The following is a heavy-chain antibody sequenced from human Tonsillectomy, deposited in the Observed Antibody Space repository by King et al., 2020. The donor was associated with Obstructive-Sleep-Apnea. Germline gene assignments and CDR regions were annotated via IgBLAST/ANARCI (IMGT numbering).Heavy chain of an antibody. CDR1: GGSISSYY. Sequence: VQLQESGPGLVKPSETLSLTCTVSGGSISSYYWSWIRQPPGKGLEWIGYIYYSGSTNYNPSLKSRVTISVDTSKNQFSLKLSSVTAADTAVYYCAGVGEKMVRGRFDPWGQGTLVTVSS. J-gene: IGHJ5*02. V-gene: IGHV4-59*01. D-gene: IGHD3-10*01. CDR2: IYYSGST. CDR3: AGVGEKMVRGRFDP.